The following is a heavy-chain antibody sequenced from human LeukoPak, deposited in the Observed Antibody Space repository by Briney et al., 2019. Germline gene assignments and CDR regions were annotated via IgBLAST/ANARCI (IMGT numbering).Heavy chain of an antibody. CDR2: VDPEDGET. J-gene: IGHJ4*02. CDR1: GYTFTDYY. Sequence: GASVKVSCKASGYTFTDYYMHWVQQAPGKGLEWMGRVDPEDGETIYAEKFQGRVTITADTSTDTAYMELSSLRSEDTAVYYCATDRNYARGWGQGTLVTASS. D-gene: IGHD1-7*01. V-gene: IGHV1-69-2*01. CDR3: ATDRNYARG.